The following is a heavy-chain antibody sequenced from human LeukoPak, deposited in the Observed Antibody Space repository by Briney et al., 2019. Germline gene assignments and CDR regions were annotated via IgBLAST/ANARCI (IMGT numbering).Heavy chain of an antibody. V-gene: IGHV3-48*03. CDR2: ISSSGSTI. D-gene: IGHD3-9*01. Sequence: GGSLRLSCAASGFTFSSYEMNWVHQAPGKGLEWVSYISSSGSTIYYADSVKGRFTISRDNAKNSLYLQMNSLRAEDTAVYYCARESRGYDILTGKYHRGYYSYYMDVWGKGTTVTVSS. J-gene: IGHJ6*03. CDR3: ARESRGYDILTGKYHRGYYSYYMDV. CDR1: GFTFSSYE.